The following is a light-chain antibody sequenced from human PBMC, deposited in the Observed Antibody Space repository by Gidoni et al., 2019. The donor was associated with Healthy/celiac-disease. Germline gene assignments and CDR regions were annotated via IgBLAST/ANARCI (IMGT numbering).Light chain of an antibody. CDR1: QSISSY. CDR3: QQSYSTWLT. J-gene: IGKJ4*01. Sequence: DIQLTPSPSSLSASVGDRVTITCRASQSISSYLNWYQQKPGKAPKLLIYAASSLQSGVPSRFSGSGSGTDFTLTISSLQPEDFATYYCQQSYSTWLTFGGGTKVEIK. CDR2: AAS. V-gene: IGKV1-39*01.